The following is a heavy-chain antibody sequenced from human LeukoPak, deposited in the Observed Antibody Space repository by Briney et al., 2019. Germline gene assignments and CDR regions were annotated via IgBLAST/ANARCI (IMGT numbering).Heavy chain of an antibody. CDR3: ARDLLYFGYSSSSSWFDP. V-gene: IGHV1-18*01. Sequence: ASVKVSCKASGYTFTSYGISCVRQAPGQGLEWMGWISAYNGNTNYAQKLQGRVTMTTDTSTSTAYMELRSLRSDDTAVYYCARDLLYFGYSSSSSWFDPWGQGTLVTVSS. CDR2: ISAYNGNT. CDR1: GYTFTSYG. J-gene: IGHJ5*02. D-gene: IGHD6-6*01.